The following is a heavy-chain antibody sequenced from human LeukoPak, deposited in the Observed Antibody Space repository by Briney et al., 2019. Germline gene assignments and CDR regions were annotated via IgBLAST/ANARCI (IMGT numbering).Heavy chain of an antibody. D-gene: IGHD3-22*01. J-gene: IGHJ4*02. CDR1: GFTVSSNY. CDR2: IYSGGST. V-gene: IGHV3-66*01. CDR3: ATSVNYYDSSGYYF. Sequence: GGSLRLSCAASGFTVSSNYMSWVRQAPGKGLEWVSVIYSGGSTYYADSVKGRFTISRDNSKNTLYLQMNSLRAEDTAVYYCATSVNYYDSSGYYFWGQGTLVTVSS.